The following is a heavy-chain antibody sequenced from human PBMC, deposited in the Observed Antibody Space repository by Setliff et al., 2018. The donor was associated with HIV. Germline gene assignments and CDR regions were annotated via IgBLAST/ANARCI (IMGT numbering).Heavy chain of an antibody. J-gene: IGHJ4*02. Sequence: LRLSCAASGFTFRNFGMHWVRQAPGKGLEWVAVIWFDGRSKYYADSVKGRFTISRDNSKNTLYLQMNSLRVEDTALYYCAKDDGSYWGNYFDSWGQGTLVTVSS. D-gene: IGHD1-26*01. CDR1: GFTFRNFG. CDR3: AKDDGSYWGNYFDS. CDR2: IWFDGRSK. V-gene: IGHV3-33*03.